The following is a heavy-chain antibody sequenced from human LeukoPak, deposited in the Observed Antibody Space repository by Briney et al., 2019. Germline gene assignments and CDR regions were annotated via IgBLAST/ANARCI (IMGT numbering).Heavy chain of an antibody. CDR1: GGSISSYY. V-gene: IGHV4-59*01. CDR2: IYYSGST. CDR3: ARAGFTMVRGVIGWFDP. Sequence: SETLSLTCTVFGGSISSYYWSWIRQPPGKGLEWIGYIYYSGSTNYNPSLKSRVTISVDTSKNQFSLKLSSVTAADTAVYYCARAGFTMVRGVIGWFDPWGQGTLVTVSS. J-gene: IGHJ5*02. D-gene: IGHD3-10*01.